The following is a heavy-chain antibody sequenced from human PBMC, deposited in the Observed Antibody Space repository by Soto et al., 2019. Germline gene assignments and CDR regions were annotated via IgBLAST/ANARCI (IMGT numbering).Heavy chain of an antibody. CDR1: GFTFSSYG. D-gene: IGHD6-13*01. V-gene: IGHV3-30*03. CDR3: ARDPSSTWKQTLSSTFDY. Sequence: GGSLRLSCAASGFTFSSYGMHWVRQAPGKGLEWVAVMSYDGSTKYYADSVKGRFTISRDNSKNTLYLQMNSLRAEDTDVYYCARDPSSTWKQTLSSTFDYWGQGTLVTVSS. J-gene: IGHJ4*02. CDR2: MSYDGSTK.